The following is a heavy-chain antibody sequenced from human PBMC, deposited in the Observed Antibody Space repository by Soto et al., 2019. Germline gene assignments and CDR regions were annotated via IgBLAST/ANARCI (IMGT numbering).Heavy chain of an antibody. D-gene: IGHD6-6*01. CDR2: IIPIFGTA. V-gene: IGHV1-69*01. Sequence: QVQLVQSGAEVKKPGSSVKVSCKASGGTFSSYAISWVRQAPGQGLEWMGGIIPIFGTANYAQKFQGRVTITADESTSTADMELSSLRSEDTAVYYCARGLGAARPGYYGMDVWGQGATVTVSS. J-gene: IGHJ6*02. CDR1: GGTFSSYA. CDR3: ARGLGAARPGYYGMDV.